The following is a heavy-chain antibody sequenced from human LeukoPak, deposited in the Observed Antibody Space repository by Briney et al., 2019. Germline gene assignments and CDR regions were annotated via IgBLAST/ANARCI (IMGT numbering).Heavy chain of an antibody. CDR2: IWYDGSNK. CDR1: GFTFSSYG. CDR3: ARGGYSGYDWGYYFDY. J-gene: IGHJ4*02. V-gene: IGHV3-33*01. Sequence: GGSLRLSCAASGFTFSSYGMHWVRQAPGKGLEWVAVIWYDGSNKYYADSVKGRFTISRDNSKNTLYLQMNSLGAEDTAVYYCARGGYSGYDWGYYFDYWGQGTLVTVSS. D-gene: IGHD5-12*01.